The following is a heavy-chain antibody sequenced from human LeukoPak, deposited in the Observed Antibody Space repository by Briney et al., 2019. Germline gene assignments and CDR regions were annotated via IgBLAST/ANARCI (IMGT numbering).Heavy chain of an antibody. CDR1: GFTFSRYA. Sequence: GGSLRLSCAASGFTFSRYAMSWVRQGPGKGLEWVSAISGSGGSTYYADSVKGRFTISRDNSKNTLYLQMNSLRAEDTAVYYCTTASPHYCSSTSCYSSDYYYYYMDVWGKGTTVTVSS. CDR2: ISGSGGST. J-gene: IGHJ6*03. V-gene: IGHV3-23*01. CDR3: TTASPHYCSSTSCYSSDYYYYYMDV. D-gene: IGHD2-2*02.